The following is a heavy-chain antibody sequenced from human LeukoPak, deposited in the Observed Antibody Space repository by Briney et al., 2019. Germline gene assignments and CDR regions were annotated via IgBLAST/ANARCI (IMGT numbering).Heavy chain of an antibody. CDR1: GFTFSSYS. Sequence: GGSLRLSYAASGFTFSSYSMNWVRQAPGKGLEWVSYISSSSGAIYYADSVKGRFTVSRDNAKNSLYLQMNSLRAGDTAVYYCARGPPGDDLDYWGQGTLVTVSS. V-gene: IGHV3-48*04. J-gene: IGHJ4*02. CDR2: ISSSSGAI. D-gene: IGHD2-21*02. CDR3: ARGPPGDDLDY.